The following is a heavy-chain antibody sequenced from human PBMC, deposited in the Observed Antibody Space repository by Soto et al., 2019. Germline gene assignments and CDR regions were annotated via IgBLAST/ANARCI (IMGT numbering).Heavy chain of an antibody. Sequence: QVQLQQWGAGLLKPSETLSLTCAVYGGSFSGYYWSWIRQPPGKGLEWIGEINYSGSTNYNPSLTSGATISVDTSKSQFSLKLSAVTAADPAVCYCARGGYGGNSGLGHLDDWGQGALVTVSS. CDR1: GGSFSGYY. CDR3: ARGGYGGNSGLGHLDD. V-gene: IGHV4-34*01. J-gene: IGHJ4*02. CDR2: INYSGST. D-gene: IGHD2-21*02.